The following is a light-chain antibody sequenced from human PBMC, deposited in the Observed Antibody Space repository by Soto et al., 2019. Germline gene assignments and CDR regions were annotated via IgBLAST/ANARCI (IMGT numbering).Light chain of an antibody. V-gene: IGKV3-11*01. CDR1: QSVSSY. CDR2: DAS. CDR3: QQRSNT. Sequence: DIVLTQSPATLSLSPGERATLSCRASQSVSSYLAWYQQKRGQAPRLLIYDASNRATGIPARFSGSGSGTDFTLTISSLEPEDFAIYYCQQRSNTFGPGTKVDIK. J-gene: IGKJ3*01.